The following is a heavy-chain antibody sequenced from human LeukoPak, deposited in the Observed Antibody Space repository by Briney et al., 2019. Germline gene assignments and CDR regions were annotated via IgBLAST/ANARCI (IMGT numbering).Heavy chain of an antibody. CDR1: GGSFSGYY. Sequence: SETLSLTCAVYGGSFSGYYWSWVRQPPGNGLEWIGEINHSGSTNYNPSLKSRVTISVDTSKNQFSLKLSSVTAADTAVYYCARGEGYGVPWGWFDPWGQGTLVTVSS. D-gene: IGHD4-17*01. CDR2: INHSGST. CDR3: ARGEGYGVPWGWFDP. J-gene: IGHJ5*02. V-gene: IGHV4-34*01.